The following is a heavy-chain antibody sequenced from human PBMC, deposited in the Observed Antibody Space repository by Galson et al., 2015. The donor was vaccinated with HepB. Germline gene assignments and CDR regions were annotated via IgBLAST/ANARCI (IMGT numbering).Heavy chain of an antibody. CDR1: GYTFTSYG. CDR2: ISAYNGNT. Sequence: SVKVSCKASGYTFTSYGISWVRQAPGQGLEWMGWISAYNGNTYYAQKPQGRVTMTTDTSTSTAYMELRSLSSDDTAVYYCARDRGSGSYYDPARYYYYGMDVWGQGTTVTVSS. V-gene: IGHV1-18*01. J-gene: IGHJ6*02. D-gene: IGHD1-26*01. CDR3: ARDRGSGSYYDPARYYYYGMDV.